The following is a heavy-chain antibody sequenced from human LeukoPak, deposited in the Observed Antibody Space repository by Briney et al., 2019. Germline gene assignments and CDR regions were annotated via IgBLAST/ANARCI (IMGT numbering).Heavy chain of an antibody. V-gene: IGHV1-69*06. CDR2: IIPIFGTA. D-gene: IGHD2-15*01. CDR1: GGTFSSYA. J-gene: IGHJ5*02. Sequence: SVKVSCKASGGTFSSYAISWVRQAPGQGLEWMGGIIPIFGTANYAQKFQGRVTITADKSTSTAYMELSSLRSEDTAVYYCARSGRGYCSGGSCYWFDPWGQGTLVTVSS. CDR3: ARSGRGYCSGGSCYWFDP.